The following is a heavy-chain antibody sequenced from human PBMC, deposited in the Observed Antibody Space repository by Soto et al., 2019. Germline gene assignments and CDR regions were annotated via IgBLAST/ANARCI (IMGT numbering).Heavy chain of an antibody. CDR2: IDPSDSYT. CDR3: ARLFYYYDSSGYYSTGASGYYGMDV. Sequence: PGESLKVSGKGSGYSFTSYWISWVRQMPGKGLEWMGRIDPSDSYTNYSPSFQGHVTISADKSISTAYLQWSSLKASDTAMYYCARLFYYYDSSGYYSTGASGYYGMDVWGQGTTVTVSS. D-gene: IGHD3-22*01. CDR1: GYSFTSYW. J-gene: IGHJ6*02. V-gene: IGHV5-10-1*01.